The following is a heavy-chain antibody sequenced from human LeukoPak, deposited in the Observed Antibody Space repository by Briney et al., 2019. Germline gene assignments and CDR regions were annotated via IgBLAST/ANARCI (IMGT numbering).Heavy chain of an antibody. CDR3: ARHGVATWFDP. D-gene: IGHD3-10*01. CDR2: INHSGTR. V-gene: IGHV4-34*01. J-gene: IGHJ5*02. Sequence: PSETLSLTCAVYGGSFTDYYWSWIRQPLGKGLEWIAEINHSGTRNYSPSLKSRVTISVDTSKNQLSLKLNSVTAADTAVYYCARHGVATWFDPWGQGTLVTVSS. CDR1: GGSFTDYY.